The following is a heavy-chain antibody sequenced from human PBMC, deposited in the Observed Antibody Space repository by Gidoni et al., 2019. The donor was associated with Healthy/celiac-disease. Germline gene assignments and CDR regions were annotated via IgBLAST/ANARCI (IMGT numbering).Heavy chain of an antibody. D-gene: IGHD2-21*02. CDR2: IYHSGST. J-gene: IGHJ4*02. CDR3: ARGSRLGIYYSGGDCPVLDY. Sequence: QLQLQESGSGLVKPSQTLSLTCAVSGGSISRCGYSWSWIRQPPGKGLEWIGYIYHSGSTYYTPSLKSRVTISVDRSKNQFSLKLSSVTAADTAVYYCARGSRLGIYYSGGDCPVLDYWGQGTLVTVSS. CDR1: GGSISRCGYS. V-gene: IGHV4-30-2*01.